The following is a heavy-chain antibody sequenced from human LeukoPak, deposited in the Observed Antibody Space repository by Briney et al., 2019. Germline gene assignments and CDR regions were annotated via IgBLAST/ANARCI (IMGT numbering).Heavy chain of an antibody. CDR3: ARGYYDSSGYYLRWFDP. J-gene: IGHJ5*02. D-gene: IGHD3-22*01. V-gene: IGHV3-21*01. Sequence: GGSLRLSCAASGFTFSSYSMNWVRQAPGKGLEWVSSISSSSSYIYYADSVKGRFTISRDNAKNSVYLQMNSLRDEDTAVYYCARGYYDSSGYYLRWFDPWGQGTLVTVSS. CDR2: ISSSSSYI. CDR1: GFTFSSYS.